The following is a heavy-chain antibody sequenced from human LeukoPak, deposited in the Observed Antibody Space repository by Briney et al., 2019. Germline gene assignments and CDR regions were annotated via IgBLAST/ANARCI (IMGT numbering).Heavy chain of an antibody. CDR3: ATGRITMVRGVIRPLFFDY. Sequence: PSETLSLTCAVYGGYFSGYYWSWIRQPPGKGLEWIGEINDSGSTNYNPSIKGRVTISVGTSKNQFSLKLTSVTAADPAVYYCATGRITMVRGVIRPLFFDYWGQGTLVTVSS. CDR1: GGYFSGYY. V-gene: IGHV4-34*01. CDR2: INDSGST. D-gene: IGHD3-10*01. J-gene: IGHJ4*02.